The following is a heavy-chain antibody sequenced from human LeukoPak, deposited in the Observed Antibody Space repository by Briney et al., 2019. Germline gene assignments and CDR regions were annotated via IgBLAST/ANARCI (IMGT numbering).Heavy chain of an antibody. J-gene: IGHJ4*02. CDR1: GFTFGDCA. CDR3: TRLGKSKYSSTWYFFDY. CDR2: IRSKAYGGTT. D-gene: IGHD6-13*01. Sequence: GGSLRLSCTTSGFTFGDCAMSWVRQAPGKGLEWVGFIRSKAYGGTTEYAASVKGRFTISRDDSKSIAYLQLNSLTTEDTAVYYCTRLGKSKYSSTWYFFDYWGQGTLVTVSS. V-gene: IGHV3-49*04.